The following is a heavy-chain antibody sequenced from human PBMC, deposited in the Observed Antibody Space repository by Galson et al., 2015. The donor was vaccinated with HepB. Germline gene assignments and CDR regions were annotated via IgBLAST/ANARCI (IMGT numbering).Heavy chain of an antibody. CDR1: GGSISTSSSNYY. D-gene: IGHD4/OR15-4a*01. CDR3: ARTMVKTTTSFDY. J-gene: IGHJ4*02. CDR2: ISCRGTT. V-gene: IGHV4-39*01. Sequence: ETLSLTCTVSGGSISTSSSNYYWVWIRQPPGKGLEWIGSISCRGTTYYNPSLKSQVTISVDTSKNQFSLRLSSVTATDTALYYCARTMVKTTTSFDYWGQGILVTVSS.